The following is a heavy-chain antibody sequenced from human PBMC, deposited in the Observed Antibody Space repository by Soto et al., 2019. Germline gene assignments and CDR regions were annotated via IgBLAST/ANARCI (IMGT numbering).Heavy chain of an antibody. Sequence: PGGSLRLSCAASGFTFSVLAMSWVRQAPGRGLELVSTISGRGENTYYADSVKGRFTISRDNSKNTLNLQMNSLRGEDTAVYYCAKDRGTGDYGVNAVELWGQGTMVTVSS. CDR1: GFTFSVLA. V-gene: IGHV3-23*01. J-gene: IGHJ3*01. CDR2: ISGRGENT. D-gene: IGHD4-17*01. CDR3: AKDRGTGDYGVNAVEL.